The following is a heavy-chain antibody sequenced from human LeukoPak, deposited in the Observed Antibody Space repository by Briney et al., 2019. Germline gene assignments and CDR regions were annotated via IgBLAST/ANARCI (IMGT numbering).Heavy chain of an antibody. J-gene: IGHJ4*02. CDR1: GFTLSGYG. Sequence: GGSLRLSCAASGFTLSGYGMHWVRQAPGKGLEWVAVIWYDGSNKHYADSVKGRFTISRDNSKNTLYLQMNSLRAEDTAVYYCARGGYYDSSGYSDYWGQGTLVTVSS. CDR2: IWYDGSNK. D-gene: IGHD3-22*01. V-gene: IGHV3-33*01. CDR3: ARGGYYDSSGYSDY.